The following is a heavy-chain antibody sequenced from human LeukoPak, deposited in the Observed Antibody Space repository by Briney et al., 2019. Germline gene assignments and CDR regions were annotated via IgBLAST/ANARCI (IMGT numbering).Heavy chain of an antibody. CDR1: GFTFDDYA. CDR2: ISWNSGSI. Sequence: GGSLRLSCAASGFTFDDYAMHWVRQAPGKGLEWVSGISWNSGSIGYADSVKGRFTISRDNAKNSLYLQMNSLRAEDTAVYYCASTSLSWGQGTLVTVSS. CDR3: ASTSLS. V-gene: IGHV3-9*01. D-gene: IGHD2/OR15-2a*01. J-gene: IGHJ4*02.